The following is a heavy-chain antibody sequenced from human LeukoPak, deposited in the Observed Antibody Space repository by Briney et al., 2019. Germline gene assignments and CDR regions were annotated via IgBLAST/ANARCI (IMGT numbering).Heavy chain of an antibody. V-gene: IGHV3-48*02. CDR2: ISSSSSAM. J-gene: IGHJ4*02. CDR1: GFTFSRFG. Sequence: PGGSLRLSCAASGFTFSRFGMNWVRQAPGKGLEWISYISSSSSAMYYADSVKGRFTISRDNAKNSLYLQMSSLRDEGTAVYYCAQKGGTDHWGQGTLVTVSS. D-gene: IGHD2-15*01. CDR3: AQKGGTDH.